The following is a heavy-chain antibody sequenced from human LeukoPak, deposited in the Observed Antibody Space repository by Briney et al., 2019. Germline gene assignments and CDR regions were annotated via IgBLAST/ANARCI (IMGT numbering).Heavy chain of an antibody. Sequence: SETLSLTCTVSGGSISSGGYYWRWIRQHPGKGLEWLGYITNSGSTYYNPSLKSRVTISVDTSKNQFSLKLSSVSAADTAVYYCARAPTTVVTPSYFDYWGQRALVTVSS. CDR1: GGSISSGGYY. J-gene: IGHJ4*02. V-gene: IGHV4-31*03. CDR3: ARAPTTVVTPSYFDY. D-gene: IGHD4-23*01. CDR2: ITNSGST.